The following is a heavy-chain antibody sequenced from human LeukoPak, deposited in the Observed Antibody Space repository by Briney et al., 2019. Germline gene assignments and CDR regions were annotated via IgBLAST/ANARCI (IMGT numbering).Heavy chain of an antibody. Sequence: GRSLRLSCAASGFTFDDYAMHWVRQAPGKGLEWVSGISGSSGSIVYADSVEGRFTISRDNAKNSLYLQVNSLRAEDTALYYCTRRSGSREFDYWGQGTLVTVS. CDR2: ISGSSGSI. J-gene: IGHJ4*02. CDR1: GFTFDDYA. D-gene: IGHD3-10*01. CDR3: TRRSGSREFDY. V-gene: IGHV3-9*01.